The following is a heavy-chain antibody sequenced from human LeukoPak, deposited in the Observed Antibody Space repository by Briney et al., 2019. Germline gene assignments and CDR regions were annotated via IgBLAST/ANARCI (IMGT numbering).Heavy chain of an antibody. Sequence: GGSLRLSCAASGFTFDDYGMSWVRQAPGKGLEWVSGINWNGGSTGYADSVKGRFTISRDNAENSLYLQMNGLRAEDTALYYCARAQRGYSYGHPNAFDIWGQGTMVTVSS. J-gene: IGHJ3*02. CDR2: INWNGGST. CDR1: GFTFDDYG. D-gene: IGHD5-18*01. V-gene: IGHV3-20*04. CDR3: ARAQRGYSYGHPNAFDI.